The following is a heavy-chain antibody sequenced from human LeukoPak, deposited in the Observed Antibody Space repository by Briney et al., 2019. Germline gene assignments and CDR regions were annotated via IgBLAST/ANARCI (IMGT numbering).Heavy chain of an antibody. CDR3: ARDPNLTGCSSTSCYNY. CDR2: IYTSGST. J-gene: IGHJ4*02. Sequence: SETLSLTCTVSGGSISSYYWSWIRQPAGKGLEWIGRIYTSGSTNYNPSLKSRVTISVDESKNQFSLKLSSVTAADTAVYYCARDPNLTGCSSTSCYNYWGQGTLVTVSS. V-gene: IGHV4-4*07. D-gene: IGHD2-2*02. CDR1: GGSISSYY.